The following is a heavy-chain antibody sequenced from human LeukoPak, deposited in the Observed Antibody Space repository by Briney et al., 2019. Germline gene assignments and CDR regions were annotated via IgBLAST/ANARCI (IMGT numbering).Heavy chain of an antibody. CDR1: GGSISSGVYY. J-gene: IGHJ4*02. D-gene: IGHD5-24*01. CDR3: ARGIRWLQLSYFDY. V-gene: IGHV4-31*03. CDR2: IYYSGRT. Sequence: HPSQTLSLTCPVSGGSISSGVYYWSWIRQHPGKGLERIGYIYYSGRTYYNSSLKSRVTISVDTSKNQFSLKLSSVTAADTAVYYCARGIRWLQLSYFDYWGQGTLVTVSS.